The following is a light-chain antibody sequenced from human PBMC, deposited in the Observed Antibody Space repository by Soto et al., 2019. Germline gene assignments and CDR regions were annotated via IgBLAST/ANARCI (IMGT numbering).Light chain of an antibody. J-gene: IGLJ1*01. Sequence: QSALTQPASVSGSPGQSITISCTGTSSDVGAYNFVSWYQHHPGTAPKLMIYEVSNRPSGASNRFSGSKSGNTASLTISGLQTEDEADYYCQSYDSSLSGYVFGTGTKLTVL. V-gene: IGLV2-14*01. CDR1: SSDVGAYNF. CDR3: QSYDSSLSGYV. CDR2: EVS.